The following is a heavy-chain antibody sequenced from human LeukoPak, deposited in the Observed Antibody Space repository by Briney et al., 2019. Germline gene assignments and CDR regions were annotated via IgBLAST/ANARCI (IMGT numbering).Heavy chain of an antibody. V-gene: IGHV4-39*07. CDR1: GGSISSSSYY. Sequence: PSETLSLTCTVSGGSISSSSYYWGWIRQPPGKGLEWIGSIYYSGSTYYNPSLKSRVTISVDTSKNQFSLKLSSVTAADTAVYYCAREAAGFDPWGQGTLVTVSS. CDR2: IYYSGST. J-gene: IGHJ5*02. CDR3: AREAAGFDP. D-gene: IGHD6-25*01.